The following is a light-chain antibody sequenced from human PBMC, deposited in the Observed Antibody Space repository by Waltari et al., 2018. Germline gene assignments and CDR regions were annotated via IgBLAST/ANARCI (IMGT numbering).Light chain of an antibody. CDR3: HHYGSSPQGT. J-gene: IGKJ3*01. CDR2: GAS. Sequence: ELVLTQSPGTLSLSPGERATLSCRASQRISDTYLGWYHQRPGQAPRLLIYGASSRAAGIPDRFSGSGSGTDFTLTISRLEPEDFAVYYCHHYGSSPQGTFGPGTRVDI. CDR1: QRISDTY. V-gene: IGKV3-20*01.